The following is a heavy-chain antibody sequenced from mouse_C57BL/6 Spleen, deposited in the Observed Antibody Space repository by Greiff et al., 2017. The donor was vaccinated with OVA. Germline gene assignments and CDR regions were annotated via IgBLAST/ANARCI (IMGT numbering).Heavy chain of an antibody. Sequence: QVQLQQPGTELVKPGASVKLSCKASGYTFTSYWMHWVKQRPGQGLEWIGNINPSNGGTNYNEKVKSKATLNVDKSSSTAYMQLSSLTSEDSAVYYCARSVPYGSSSWFAYWGQGTLVTVSA. CDR1: GYTFTSYW. J-gene: IGHJ3*01. D-gene: IGHD1-1*01. CDR3: ARSVPYGSSSWFAY. CDR2: INPSNGGT. V-gene: IGHV1-53*01.